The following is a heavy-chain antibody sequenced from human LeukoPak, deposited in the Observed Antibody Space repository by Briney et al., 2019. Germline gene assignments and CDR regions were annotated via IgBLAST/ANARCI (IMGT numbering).Heavy chain of an antibody. CDR3: ARDLAGDHYFDF. CDR1: GFALRSYE. D-gene: IGHD3-16*01. V-gene: IGHV3-48*03. Sequence: GGSLRLSCPASGFALRSYEMNWRRQAPGKGLEWVSYINVGGSTIYYADSVKGRFTISRDDANNSLYLQMNSLRAEDTAVYYCARDLAGDHYFDFWGQGTLVTVSS. CDR2: INVGGSTI. J-gene: IGHJ4*02.